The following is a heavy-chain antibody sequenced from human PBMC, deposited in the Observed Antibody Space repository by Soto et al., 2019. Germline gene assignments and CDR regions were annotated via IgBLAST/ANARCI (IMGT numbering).Heavy chain of an antibody. J-gene: IGHJ5*02. V-gene: IGHV4-34*01. Sequence: PSETLSLTCAVYGGPFSGYYWSWIRQPPGKGLEWIGEINHSGSTNYNPSLKSRVTISVDTSKNQFSLKLSSVTAADTAVYYCARGRRDIVVVPAADGWFDPWGQGTLVTVSS. CDR1: GGPFSGYY. CDR3: ARGRRDIVVVPAADGWFDP. CDR2: INHSGST. D-gene: IGHD2-2*01.